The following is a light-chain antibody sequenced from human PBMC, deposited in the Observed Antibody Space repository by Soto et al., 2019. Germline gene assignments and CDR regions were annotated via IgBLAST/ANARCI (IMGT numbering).Light chain of an antibody. CDR3: QQYGSSPQT. V-gene: IGKV3-20*01. J-gene: IGKJ1*01. Sequence: EIVLTQSPGTLSLSPGERATLSCRASQSVSGRYLAWYQQKPGQAPRLLIYGASSRATGIPDRFSGSGSGTDFTLSVNSLEPEDFAVYYCQQYGSSPQTFGQGTTVEIK. CDR1: QSVSGRY. CDR2: GAS.